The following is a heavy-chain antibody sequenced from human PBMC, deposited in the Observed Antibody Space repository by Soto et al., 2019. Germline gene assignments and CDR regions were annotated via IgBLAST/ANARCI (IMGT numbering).Heavy chain of an antibody. CDR1: GYTFTSYG. J-gene: IGHJ6*02. V-gene: IGHV1-18*01. CDR3: ARDLPTRDV. Sequence: QVQLVQSGAEVKKPGASVKVSCKASGYTFTSYGISWVRQAPGQGLERMGWIRAYNGNTNYAQKLQGRVTITTETATSTSYMELRSLRSDATAVYYCARDLPTRDVLGHGTTVTVSS. CDR2: IRAYNGNT.